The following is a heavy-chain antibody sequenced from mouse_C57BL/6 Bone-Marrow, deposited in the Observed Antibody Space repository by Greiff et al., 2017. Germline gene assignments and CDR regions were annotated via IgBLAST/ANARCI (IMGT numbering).Heavy chain of an antibody. CDR3: ARRLTGTRGDY. CDR1: GYTFTSYT. V-gene: IGHV1-4*01. J-gene: IGHJ2*01. Sequence: QVQLQQSGAELARPGASVKMSCKASGYTFTSYTMHWVKQRPGQGLEWIGYINPSSGYTKYNQKFKDKATLTADKSSSTADMQLSSLTSEDSAVYDCARRLTGTRGDYWGQGTTLTVSS. D-gene: IGHD4-1*01. CDR2: INPSSGYT.